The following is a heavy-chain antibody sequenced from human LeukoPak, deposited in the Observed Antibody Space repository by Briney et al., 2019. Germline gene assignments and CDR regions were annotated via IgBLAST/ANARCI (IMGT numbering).Heavy chain of an antibody. CDR3: ARTISSSWYFNYYYYYGMDV. CDR2: INTNTGNP. J-gene: IGHJ6*02. D-gene: IGHD6-13*01. CDR1: GYTFTSYA. Sequence: ASVKVSCKASGYTFTSYAMNWVRQAPGQGLEWMGWINTNTGNPTYAQGFTGRFVFSLDTSVSTAYLQISSLKAEDTAVYYCARTISSSWYFNYYYYYGMDVWGQGTTVTVSS. V-gene: IGHV7-4-1*02.